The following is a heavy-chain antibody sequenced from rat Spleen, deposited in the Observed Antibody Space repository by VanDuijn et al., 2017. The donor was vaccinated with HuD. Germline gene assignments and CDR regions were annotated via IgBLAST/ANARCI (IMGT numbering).Heavy chain of an antibody. CDR3: ATLNYPGITFDY. V-gene: IGHV5-31*01. J-gene: IGHJ2*01. CDR2: ITHIGATS. CDR1: GFTFNNYW. Sequence: EVHLVESGGGLVQPGGSLKLSCVASGFTFNNYWMTWIRQAPGKGLEWVATITHIGATSYYPDSVKGRFTISREDGRSTLYLQMNSLRSEDTATYYCATLNYPGITFDYWGQGVMVTVSS. D-gene: IGHD1-4*01.